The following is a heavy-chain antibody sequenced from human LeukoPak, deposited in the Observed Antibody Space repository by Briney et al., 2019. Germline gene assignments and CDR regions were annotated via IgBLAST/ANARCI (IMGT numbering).Heavy chain of an antibody. V-gene: IGHV4-61*02. CDR2: IYNSGST. D-gene: IGHD3-10*01. J-gene: IGHJ4*02. CDR3: ARQTFGVLYFDS. CDR1: GGSISRGSYY. Sequence: SQTLSLTCIVSGGSISRGSYYWSWIRQPAGKGLEWMGRIYNSGSTNYNPSLKSRVTISTDMSKNQISLKLSSVTAADTAVYYCARQTFGVLYFDSWGQGTLVIVSS.